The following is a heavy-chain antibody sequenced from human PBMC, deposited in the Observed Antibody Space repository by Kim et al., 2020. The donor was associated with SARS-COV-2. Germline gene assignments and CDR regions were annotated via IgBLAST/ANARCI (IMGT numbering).Heavy chain of an antibody. Sequence: ASVKVSCKASGYTFTSYAFHWVRQAPGQRLEWMGWIDADNGNTKYSQKFQGRVTITRDTSARTAYMELSSLRSEDTGVYYCARNEDFWGQGTLVTVSS. CDR3: ARNEDF. CDR2: IDADNGNT. J-gene: IGHJ4*02. CDR1: GYTFTSYA. V-gene: IGHV1-3*01.